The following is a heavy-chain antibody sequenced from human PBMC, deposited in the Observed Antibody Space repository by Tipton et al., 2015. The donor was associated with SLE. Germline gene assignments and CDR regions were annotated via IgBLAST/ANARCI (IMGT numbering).Heavy chain of an antibody. Sequence: TLSLTCTVSGGSITSSGYYWSWIRQPPKQGLEWVGWIYHTGSTDYNPSLKSRVTISVDTSKNQFSLRLSSVTAADTAVYYCARDYYGSGFDAFDIWGQGTMVTVSS. CDR3: ARDYYGSGFDAFDI. CDR1: GGSITSSGYY. V-gene: IGHV4-61*08. CDR2: IYHTGST. J-gene: IGHJ3*02. D-gene: IGHD3-10*01.